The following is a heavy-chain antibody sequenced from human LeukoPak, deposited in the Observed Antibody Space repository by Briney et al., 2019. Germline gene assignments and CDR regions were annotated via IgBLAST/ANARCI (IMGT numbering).Heavy chain of an antibody. CDR3: ARVGANGAFDY. CDR1: GYTLTTYY. Sequence: ASVKVSCEASGYTLTTYYMHWVRQAPGQGLEWMGIINPSGDSTSYAQKFQGRVTMTRDMSTSTVYMELSSLRSDDTALYYCARVGANGAFDYWGQGTLVTVSS. CDR2: INPSGDST. V-gene: IGHV1-46*01. D-gene: IGHD1-26*01. J-gene: IGHJ4*02.